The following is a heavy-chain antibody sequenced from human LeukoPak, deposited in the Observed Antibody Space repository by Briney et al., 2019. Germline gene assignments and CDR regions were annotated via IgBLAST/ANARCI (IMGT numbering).Heavy chain of an antibody. V-gene: IGHV1-18*01. D-gene: IGHD2-2*01. CDR1: GYTFTSYG. Sequence: ASVKVSCKASGYTFTSYGISWVRQAPGQGLEWMGWISAYNGNTNYAQELQGRVTMTTDTSTSTAYMELRSLRSDDTAVYYCARDRACSSTSCYVVFDYWGQGTLVTVSS. J-gene: IGHJ4*02. CDR2: ISAYNGNT. CDR3: ARDRACSSTSCYVVFDY.